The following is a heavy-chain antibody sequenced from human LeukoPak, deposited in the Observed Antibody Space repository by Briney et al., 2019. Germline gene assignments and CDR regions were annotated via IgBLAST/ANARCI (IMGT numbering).Heavy chain of an antibody. CDR3: ARVSAARRGYNWFDP. V-gene: IGHV1-8*01. J-gene: IGHJ5*02. Sequence: ASMKVSCKASGYTFTSYDINWVRQATGQGLEWMGWMNPNSGNTGYAQKFQGRVTMTRNTSISTAYMELSSLRSEDTAVYYCARVSAARRGYNWFDPWGQGTLVTVSS. CDR2: MNPNSGNT. D-gene: IGHD6-6*01. CDR1: GYTFTSYD.